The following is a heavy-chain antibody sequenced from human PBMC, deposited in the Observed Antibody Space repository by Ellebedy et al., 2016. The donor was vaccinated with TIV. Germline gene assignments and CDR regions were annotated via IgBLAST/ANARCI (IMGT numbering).Heavy chain of an antibody. CDR1: GFTFSSYW. Sequence: GESLKISXAASGFTFSSYWMHWVRQAPGKGLEWVANIKPDGSGKYYVDSVRGRFTISRDNAKNSLYLQMNSLRAEDTAVYYCARAVGGSGAYWGQGTLVNVSS. D-gene: IGHD3-3*01. J-gene: IGHJ4*02. CDR3: ARAVGGSGAY. V-gene: IGHV3-7*03. CDR2: IKPDGSGK.